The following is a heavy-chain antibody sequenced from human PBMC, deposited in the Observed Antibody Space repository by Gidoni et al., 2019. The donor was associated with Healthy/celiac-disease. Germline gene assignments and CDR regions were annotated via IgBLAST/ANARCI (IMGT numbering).Heavy chain of an antibody. V-gene: IGHV3-30*18. CDR1: GFTFSSYG. CDR2: ISYDGSNK. J-gene: IGHJ3*02. D-gene: IGHD3-22*01. CDR3: AKDLYYYDSSGWGSAFDI. Sequence: QVQLVESGGGVVQPGRSLRLSCAASGFTFSSYGMHWVRQAPGKGLEWVAVISYDGSNKYYADSVKGRFTISRDNSKNTLYLQMNSLRAEDTAVYYCAKDLYYYDSSGWGSAFDIWGQGTMVTVSS.